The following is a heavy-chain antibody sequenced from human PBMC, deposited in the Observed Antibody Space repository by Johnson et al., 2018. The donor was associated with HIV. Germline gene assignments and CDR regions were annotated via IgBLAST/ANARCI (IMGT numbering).Heavy chain of an antibody. Sequence: VQLVESGGGVVQPGRSLRLSCAASGFTFSSYAMHWVRQATGKGLEWVSAIGTAGDTYYPGSVKGRFTISRDNAKNSLYLQMNSLRAEDTALYYCAKARGYSSSWYLGYDAFDIWGQGTMVTVSS. V-gene: IGHV3-13*01. CDR1: GFTFSSYA. CDR3: AKARGYSSSWYLGYDAFDI. CDR2: IGTAGDT. J-gene: IGHJ3*02. D-gene: IGHD6-13*01.